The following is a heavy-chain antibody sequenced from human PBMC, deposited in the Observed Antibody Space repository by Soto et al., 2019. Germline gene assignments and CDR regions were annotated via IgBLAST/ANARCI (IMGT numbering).Heavy chain of an antibody. J-gene: IGHJ6*02. D-gene: IGHD2-8*02. V-gene: IGHV3-30*18. CDR2: ISYDGSNK. Sequence: GSLRLSCAASGFTFSSYGMHWGRQAPGKGLEWVAVISYDGSNKYYADSVKGRFTISRDNSKNTLYLQMNSLRAEDTAVYYCAKDSWSYGIYVWGQGTTVPVSS. CDR3: AKDSWSYGIYV. CDR1: GFTFSSYG.